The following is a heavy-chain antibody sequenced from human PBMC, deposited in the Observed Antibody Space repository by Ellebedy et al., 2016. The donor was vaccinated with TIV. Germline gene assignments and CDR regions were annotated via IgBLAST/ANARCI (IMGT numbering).Heavy chain of an antibody. D-gene: IGHD3-22*01. CDR2: ISGIDGST. CDR3: AKPPVGFYYDVVSSSPSEFDD. V-gene: IGHV3-23*01. J-gene: IGHJ4*02. Sequence: GESLKISCVVSGSSLKNHIITWVRQAPGKGLEWVSVISGIDGSTYYSDSVKGRFTISSDTSKNTLYLQMYSLRVEDTAVYYCAKPPVGFYYDVVSSSPSEFDDWGQGTLVTVSS. CDR1: GSSLKNHI.